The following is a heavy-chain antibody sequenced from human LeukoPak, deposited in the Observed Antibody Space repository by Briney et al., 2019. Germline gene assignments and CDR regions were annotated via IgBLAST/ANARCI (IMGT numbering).Heavy chain of an antibody. V-gene: IGHV4-59*12. CDR1: GGXICTFY. J-gene: IGHJ6*02. Sequence: SETLSLTCALSGGXICTFYCSWIRQPPGKGLEWIGWVYYSGTTEYTKYNASLKSRVTISLDTSKKQFSLILTSVIAADTALYYCAREKGSGLGYGMDVWGQGTSVTVSS. CDR3: AREKGSGLGYGMDV. D-gene: IGHD6-19*01. CDR2: VYYSGTTEYT.